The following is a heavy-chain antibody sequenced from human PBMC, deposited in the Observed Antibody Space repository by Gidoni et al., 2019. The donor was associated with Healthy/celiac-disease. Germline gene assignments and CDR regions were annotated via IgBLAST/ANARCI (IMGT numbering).Heavy chain of an antibody. CDR3: ARHGYSSGWYDY. D-gene: IGHD6-19*01. Sequence: QVQLQESGPGLVQPSETLSLTCTVSGGSISSYYWSWIRQPPGKGLEWIGYIYYSGSTNYNPSLKSRVTISVDTSKNQFSLKLSSVTAADTAVYYCARHGYSSGWYDYWGQGTLVTVSS. V-gene: IGHV4-59*08. J-gene: IGHJ4*02. CDR2: IYYSGST. CDR1: GGSISSYY.